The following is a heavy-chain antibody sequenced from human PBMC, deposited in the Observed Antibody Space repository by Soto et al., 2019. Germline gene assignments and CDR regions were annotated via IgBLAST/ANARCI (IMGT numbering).Heavy chain of an antibody. CDR2: ISAYNGNT. Sequence: ASVKVSCKASGYTFTSYGISWVRQAPGQGLEWMGWISAYNGNTNYAQKLQGRVTMTTDTSTSTAYMELRSLRSDDTAVYYCARDTKKLVRTYYYYGLDVWGQGTTVTVSS. CDR3: ARDTKKLVRTYYYYGLDV. CDR1: GYTFTSYG. V-gene: IGHV1-18*04. J-gene: IGHJ6*02. D-gene: IGHD6-6*01.